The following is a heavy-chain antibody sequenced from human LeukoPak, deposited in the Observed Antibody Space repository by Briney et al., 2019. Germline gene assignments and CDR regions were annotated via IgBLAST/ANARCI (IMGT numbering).Heavy chain of an antibody. J-gene: IGHJ4*02. V-gene: IGHV4-59*08. D-gene: IGHD5-18*01. CDR3: ARLVPAGYSYGGNFDY. CDR2: IYYSGST. Sequence: SETLSLTCTVSGGSISSYYWSWIRQPPGKGLEWIGYIYYSGSTNYNPSLKSRVTISVDTSKNQFSLKLSSVTAADTAVYYCARLVPAGYSYGGNFDYWGQGTLVTVSS. CDR1: GGSISSYY.